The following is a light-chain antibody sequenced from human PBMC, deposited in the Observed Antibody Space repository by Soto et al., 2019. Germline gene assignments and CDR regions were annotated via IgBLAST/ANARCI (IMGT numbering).Light chain of an antibody. J-gene: IGLJ1*01. CDR1: NSDVGAYNY. CDR3: CSYAGAYGYV. Sequence: QSALTQPRSVSGSPGQSVTVSCTGTNSDVGAYNYVSWYQHHPGKAPKLMIYDVNKRPSGVPDRFSGSKSGNTASLTISGLQAEDEADYYCCSYAGAYGYVFGVGTKLTVL. CDR2: DVN. V-gene: IGLV2-11*01.